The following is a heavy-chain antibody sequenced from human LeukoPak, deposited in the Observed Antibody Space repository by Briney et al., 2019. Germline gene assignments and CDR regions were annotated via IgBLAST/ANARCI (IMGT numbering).Heavy chain of an antibody. V-gene: IGHV3-7*01. Sequence: GGSLRPSCAASGFTFSSYWMSWVRQAPGKGLEWVANIKQDGSEKYYVDSVKGRFTISRDNAKNSLYLQMNSLRAEDTAVYYCARTTVTAGRTNWFDPWGQGTLVIVSS. D-gene: IGHD4-17*01. CDR2: IKQDGSEK. J-gene: IGHJ5*02. CDR1: GFTFSSYW. CDR3: ARTTVTAGRTNWFDP.